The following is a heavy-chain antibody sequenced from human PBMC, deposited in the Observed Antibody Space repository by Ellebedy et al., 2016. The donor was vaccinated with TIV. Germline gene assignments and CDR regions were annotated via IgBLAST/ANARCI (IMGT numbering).Heavy chain of an antibody. J-gene: IGHJ4*02. CDR3: ANEGFDY. V-gene: IGHV3-30-3*02. CDR2: ISSDGSIT. CDR1: GFTFSRYA. Sequence: GESLKISCAVSGFTFSRYAMNWVRQAPGKGLEWVAIISSDGSITNYADSVKGRFTISRDNSKNTFALQMNSLRPEDAAVYYRANEGFDYWGQGTLVTVSS.